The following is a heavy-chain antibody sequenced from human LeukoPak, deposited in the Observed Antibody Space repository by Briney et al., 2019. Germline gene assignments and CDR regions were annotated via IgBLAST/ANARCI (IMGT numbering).Heavy chain of an antibody. D-gene: IGHD2-15*01. V-gene: IGHV4-59*01. CDR1: AGSISSYY. J-gene: IGHJ5*02. CDR2: IYYSGST. CDR3: ARGRVCSGGSCYSNWFDP. Sequence: SETLSLTCTVSAGSISSYYWSWIRQPPGKGLEWIGYIYYSGSTNYNPSLKSRVTISVDTSKNQFSLKLSSVTAADTAVYYCARGRVCSGGSCYSNWFDPWGQGTLVTVSS.